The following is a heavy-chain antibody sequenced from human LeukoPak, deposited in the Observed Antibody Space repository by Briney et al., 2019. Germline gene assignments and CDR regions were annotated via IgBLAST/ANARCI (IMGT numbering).Heavy chain of an antibody. CDR2: ISRVISTV. D-gene: IGHD6-13*01. CDR3: ARGSSWLDY. J-gene: IGHJ4*02. Sequence: GGSLRLSCAASGFTFNAYSMNWVRQAPGKGLEWVSFISRVISTVYYADSVKGRFTISRDNAKNSMYLQMNSLRVEDTAVYYCARGSSWLDYWGQGILVTVSS. V-gene: IGHV3-48*01. CDR1: GFTFNAYS.